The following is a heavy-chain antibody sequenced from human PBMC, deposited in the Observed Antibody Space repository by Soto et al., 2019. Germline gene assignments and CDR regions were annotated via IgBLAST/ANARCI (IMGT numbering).Heavy chain of an antibody. CDR1: GGSIYTGDYY. J-gene: IGHJ6*02. CDR3: ARDPPVETGYFKAMDV. Sequence: QVRLQESGPGLVKPSQTLSLTCTVSGGSIYTGDYYWSWIRQPPGKGLEWFGSIYYIGDTEYNPSLKSRLTMSVDTSKNQFSLRLTSVTAADTAVYYCARDPPVETGYFKAMDVWGQGTTVTVSS. D-gene: IGHD6-25*01. CDR2: IYYIGDT. V-gene: IGHV4-30-4*01.